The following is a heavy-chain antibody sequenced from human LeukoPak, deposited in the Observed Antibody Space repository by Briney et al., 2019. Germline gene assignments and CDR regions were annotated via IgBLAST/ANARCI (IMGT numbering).Heavy chain of an antibody. D-gene: IGHD2-15*01. CDR2: ISWNSGYI. V-gene: IGHV3-9*01. Sequence: GGSLRLSCAASGFIFSSYSMNWVRQAPGKGLEWVSGISWNSGYIGYADSVKGRFTISRDNAKNSLYLQMNSLRAEDTALYYCAKDARINYYYGMDVWGQGTTVTVSS. CDR3: AKDARINYYYGMDV. J-gene: IGHJ6*02. CDR1: GFIFSSYS.